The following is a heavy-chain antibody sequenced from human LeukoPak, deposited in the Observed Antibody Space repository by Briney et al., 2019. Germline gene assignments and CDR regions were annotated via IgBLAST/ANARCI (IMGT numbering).Heavy chain of an antibody. CDR2: IRYDGSNK. Sequence: GGSLRLSCAASGFTFSSYGMHWVRQAPGKGLEWVAFIRYDGSNKYYADSVKGRFTISRDNSKNTLYLQMNSLRAEDTAVYYCATGIAAAGTSWFDPWGQGTLVTVSS. V-gene: IGHV3-30*02. CDR1: GFTFSSYG. CDR3: ATGIAAAGTSWFDP. D-gene: IGHD6-13*01. J-gene: IGHJ5*02.